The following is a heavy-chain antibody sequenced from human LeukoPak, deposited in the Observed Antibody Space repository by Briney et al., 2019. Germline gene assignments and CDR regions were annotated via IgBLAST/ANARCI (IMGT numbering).Heavy chain of an antibody. Sequence: SETLSLTCTVSGGSISSSSYYWGWLRQPPGKGLEWIGSIYYSGCTYYHPCLKSRVTISVDRSKNQFSLKLSSVTAADTAVYYCARLTKNDSGSFRFGKKKRGYMDVWGKGTTVTISS. CDR1: GGSISSSSYY. D-gene: IGHD3-10*01. V-gene: IGHV4-39*07. J-gene: IGHJ6*03. CDR2: IYYSGCT. CDR3: ARLTKNDSGSFRFGKKKRGYMDV.